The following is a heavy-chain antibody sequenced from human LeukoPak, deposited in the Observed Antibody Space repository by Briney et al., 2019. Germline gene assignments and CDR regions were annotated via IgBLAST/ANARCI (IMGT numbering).Heavy chain of an antibody. D-gene: IGHD6-13*01. Sequence: PSETLSLTCTVSGYSISSGYYWGWIRQPPGKGLEWIGCIYHSGSTYYNPSLKSRVTISVDTSKNQFSLKLSSVTAADTAVYYCARSPGYRIPFDYWGQGTLVTVSS. J-gene: IGHJ4*02. CDR3: ARSPGYRIPFDY. V-gene: IGHV4-38-2*02. CDR1: GYSISSGYY. CDR2: IYHSGST.